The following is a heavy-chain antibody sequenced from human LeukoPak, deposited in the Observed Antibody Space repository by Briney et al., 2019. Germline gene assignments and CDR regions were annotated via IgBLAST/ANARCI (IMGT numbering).Heavy chain of an antibody. CDR2: LNPHSGGT. V-gene: IGHV1-2*06. D-gene: IGHD5-18*01. CDR3: AKDGHSLSVDY. CDR1: GYIFTDFY. J-gene: IGHJ4*02. Sequence: GASVKVSCKASGYIFTDFYMHWVRQAPGQGLEWMGRLNPHSGGTTYAQKFQGRVTMTRDTSINTAYMDLSRLTFDDTAVYYCAKDGHSLSVDYWGQGTLVTVSS.